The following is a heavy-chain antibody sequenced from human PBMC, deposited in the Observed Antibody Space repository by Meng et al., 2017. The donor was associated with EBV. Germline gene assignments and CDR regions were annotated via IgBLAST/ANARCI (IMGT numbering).Heavy chain of an antibody. CDR2: INAGNGNT. J-gene: IGHJ5*02. CDR1: GYTFTSYA. Sequence: VRLVQAGAEVKKPEASVKASSKASGYTFTSYAMHRVRQAPGQRLEWMGWINAGNGNTKYSQKFQGRVTITRDTAASTAYMELSSLRSEDTAVYYCARRGGVADWFDPWGQGTLVTVSS. CDR3: ARRGGVADWFDP. D-gene: IGHD2-15*01. V-gene: IGHV1-3*01.